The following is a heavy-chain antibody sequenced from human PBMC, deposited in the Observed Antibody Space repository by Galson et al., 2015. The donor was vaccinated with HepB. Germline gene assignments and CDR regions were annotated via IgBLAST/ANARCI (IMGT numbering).Heavy chain of an antibody. Sequence: CAISWDSVTSNSAVWNWIRQSPSRGLEWLGRTYFRSKWRIDYAMSVKSRITISADTSDNQFSLLLRSVTPEDTAVYYCAYGSDVWGPGTTVIVSS. CDR2: TYFRSKWRI. J-gene: IGHJ6*02. CDR1: WDSVTSNSAV. CDR3: AYGSDV. V-gene: IGHV6-1*01.